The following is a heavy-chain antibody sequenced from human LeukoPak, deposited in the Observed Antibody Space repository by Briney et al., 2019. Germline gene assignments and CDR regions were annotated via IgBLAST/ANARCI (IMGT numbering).Heavy chain of an antibody. CDR1: GFSFSHYA. J-gene: IGHJ4*02. Sequence: GGSLRLSCAASGFSFSHYALHWVRQAPGKGLEWLAFISYDGNVKYYADSVKGRFTVSRDDSKITLYLQMNSLRTEDTALYYCARDFSTKYSQDYWVQGTLVTVSS. CDR3: ARDFSTKYSQDY. CDR2: ISYDGNVK. V-gene: IGHV3-30-3*01. D-gene: IGHD1-26*01.